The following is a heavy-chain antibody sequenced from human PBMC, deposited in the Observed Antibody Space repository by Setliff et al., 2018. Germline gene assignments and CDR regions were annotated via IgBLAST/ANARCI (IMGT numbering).Heavy chain of an antibody. Sequence: ASVQVSCKTSGYNFITLGINWVRQAPGQGLEWVGWISPYSGKTDYAQKFQDRVIMTIDPSTTTAYMELKTLRSDDTAVYYCARGRGPDIVVTIPGDYWGQGTQVTVS. CDR2: ISPYSGKT. D-gene: IGHD2-15*01. J-gene: IGHJ4*02. CDR3: ARGRGPDIVVTIPGDY. V-gene: IGHV1-18*01. CDR1: GYNFITLG.